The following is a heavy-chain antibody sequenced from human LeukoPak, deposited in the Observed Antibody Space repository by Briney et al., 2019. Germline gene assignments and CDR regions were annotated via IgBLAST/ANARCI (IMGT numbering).Heavy chain of an antibody. V-gene: IGHV3-48*04. CDR3: TREKWLFF. Sequence: GGSLRLSCAASGFTFSSYSMNWVRQAPGKGLEWVSYISSRSSVINYADSVKGRFTISRDNAKNSLYLQMNSLRAEDTALYYCTREKWLFFWGQGTLVTVSS. CDR2: ISSRSSVI. D-gene: IGHD3-22*01. CDR1: GFTFSSYS. J-gene: IGHJ4*02.